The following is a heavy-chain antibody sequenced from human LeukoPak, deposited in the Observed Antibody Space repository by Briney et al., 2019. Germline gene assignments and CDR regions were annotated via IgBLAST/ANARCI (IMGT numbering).Heavy chain of an antibody. CDR3: AKDVAPDSGWDLDY. CDR2: ISYDGSNK. D-gene: IGHD6-19*01. V-gene: IGHV3-30-3*01. Sequence: GGSLRLSCAASGFTFSSYAMHWVRQAPGKGLEWVAVISYDGSNKYYADSVKGRFTISRDNSKNMLYLQMNSLRVEDTAVYYCAKDVAPDSGWDLDYWGQGTLVTVSS. J-gene: IGHJ4*02. CDR1: GFTFSSYA.